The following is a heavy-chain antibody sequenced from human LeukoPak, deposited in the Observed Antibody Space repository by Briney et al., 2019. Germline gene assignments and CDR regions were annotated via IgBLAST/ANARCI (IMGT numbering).Heavy chain of an antibody. D-gene: IGHD1-1*01. CDR1: GFPVSSKY. CDR3: TVHNTWKIDY. Sequence: PGGSLRLSCAASGFPVSSKYMSCVRQAPGKGLEWVSDIYSGGSTYYADSVKGRFTISRDHSKNTLYLQMNSLRAEDTGVYYGTVHNTWKIDYWGQGTLVTVSS. V-gene: IGHV3-66*02. CDR2: IYSGGST. J-gene: IGHJ4*02.